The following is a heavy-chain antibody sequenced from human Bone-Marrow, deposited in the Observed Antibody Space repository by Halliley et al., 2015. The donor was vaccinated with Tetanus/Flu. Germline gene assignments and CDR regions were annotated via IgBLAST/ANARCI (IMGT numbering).Heavy chain of an antibody. J-gene: IGHJ4*02. V-gene: IGHV3-73*01. D-gene: IGHD1-26*01. CDR3: ALSGGYSPDF. Sequence: EWVGRIRSKANSYATAYSASVKGRFSISRDDSKNTSYLQMNGLKTEDAAVYYCALSGGYSPDFWGQGTLVTVSS. CDR2: IRSKANSYAT.